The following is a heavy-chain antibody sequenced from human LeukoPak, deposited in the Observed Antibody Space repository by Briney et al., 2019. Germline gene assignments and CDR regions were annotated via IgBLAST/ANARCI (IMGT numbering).Heavy chain of an antibody. D-gene: IGHD6-19*01. V-gene: IGHV3-23*01. J-gene: IGHJ1*01. CDR2: ITASGDST. CDR1: GFPFSSYP. Sequence: GGSLRLSCAGSGFPFSSYPISWVRQPPGKGLEWVSAITASGDSTYYADSVKGRFTISRDYSKNTLYLQMNSLRAEDTAVYYCARAMAPGSGWYEGPYFQHWGQGTLVTVSS. CDR3: ARAMAPGSGWYEGPYFQH.